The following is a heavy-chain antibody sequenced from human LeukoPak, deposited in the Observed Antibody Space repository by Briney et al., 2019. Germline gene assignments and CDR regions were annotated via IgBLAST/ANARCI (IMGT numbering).Heavy chain of an antibody. J-gene: IGHJ6*03. V-gene: IGHV3-20*04. CDR3: ARAYSGYENCYYYYYMDV. CDR1: GFTFDDYG. Sequence: SGGSLRLSCAASGFTFDDYGMSWVRQAPGKGLEWVSGINWNGGNTGYADSVKGRFTISRDNAKNSLYLQMNSLRAEDTALYYCARAYSGYENCYYYYYMDVWGKGTTVTVSS. CDR2: INWNGGNT. D-gene: IGHD5-12*01.